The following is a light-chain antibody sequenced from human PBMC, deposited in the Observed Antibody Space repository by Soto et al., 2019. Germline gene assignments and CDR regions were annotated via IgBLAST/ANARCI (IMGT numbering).Light chain of an antibody. J-gene: IGLJ1*01. CDR1: SSDVGGYNY. CDR2: DVS. V-gene: IGLV2-14*01. CDR3: ISYTSSSTPDV. Sequence: QSALTQPASVSGSPGQSITISCTGTSSDVGGYNYVSWYQQHPGKAPKRMIYDVSNRPSGVSNRFSGSKSGNTDSLTISGLQAEDEADYYCISYTSSSTPDVVGTGTKLTVL.